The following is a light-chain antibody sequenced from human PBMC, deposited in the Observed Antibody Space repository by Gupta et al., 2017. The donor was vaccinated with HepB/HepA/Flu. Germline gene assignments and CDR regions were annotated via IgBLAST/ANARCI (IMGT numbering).Light chain of an antibody. CDR2: LAS. V-gene: IGKV4-1*01. Sequence: DLVMTQSLDSLAVSLGERATINCKSSKSVLNTYHNKNYLTWYQQKPGHPPKVLIYLASTRESGVPDRYSCSGSGTDFTLTISNLQAEDVAVYYCQQYYGLPRTFGQGTKVEIK. CDR1: KSVLNTYHNKNY. CDR3: QQYYGLPRT. J-gene: IGKJ1*01.